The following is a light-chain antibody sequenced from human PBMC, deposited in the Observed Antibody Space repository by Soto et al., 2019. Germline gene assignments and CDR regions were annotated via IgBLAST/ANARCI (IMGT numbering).Light chain of an antibody. CDR3: QHRSDWPSRLT. CDR1: RSVSSY. V-gene: IGKV3-11*01. Sequence: EIVLTQSPATLSLSPGERATLSCGASRSVSSYLAWYQQKPGQAPRRLINDASYRATGIPARFSGSGCGTDFTLTISSLEPEDFAVYYCQHRSDWPSRLTFGGGTKVEIK. CDR2: DAS. J-gene: IGKJ4*01.